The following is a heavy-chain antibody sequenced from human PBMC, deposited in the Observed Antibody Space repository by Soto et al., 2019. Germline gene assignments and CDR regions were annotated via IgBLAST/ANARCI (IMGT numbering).Heavy chain of an antibody. CDR3: ARDAAYNDFWRGVMELYSYNMDV. J-gene: IGHJ6*02. CDR2: ISAHNGDT. V-gene: IGHV1-18*01. CDR1: GYNFANYG. Sequence: QVQLVQSEAEVKKPGASLKVSCRASGYNFANYGISWVRQAPGQGLEWMGWISAHNGDTKYAQKVQCRVTMTAGTSTSTAYIEMWSLRSDDTAVYYCARDAAYNDFWRGVMELYSYNMDVWGQGTTVTV. D-gene: IGHD3-3*01.